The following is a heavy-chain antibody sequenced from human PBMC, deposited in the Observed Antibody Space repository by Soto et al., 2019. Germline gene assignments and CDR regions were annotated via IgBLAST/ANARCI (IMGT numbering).Heavy chain of an antibody. CDR2: VNPSSGSV. Sequence: QVQLVQSGAEVKKPGASVKVSCKASGYTFTNHYIHWVRQAPGQGLEWVGLVNPSSGSVTYAQKVQGRVTMTRDTSTTTVFMQLSSLTSDDTPVYFCAKVRGGSFPYYFDDWGQGTLVTVSS. V-gene: IGHV1-46*01. CDR1: GYTFTNHY. D-gene: IGHD2-15*01. J-gene: IGHJ4*02. CDR3: AKVRGGSFPYYFDD.